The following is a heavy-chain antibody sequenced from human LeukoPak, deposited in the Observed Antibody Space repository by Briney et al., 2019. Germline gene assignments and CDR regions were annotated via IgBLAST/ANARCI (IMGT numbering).Heavy chain of an antibody. CDR1: GFTFSSYW. CDR2: INQDGSEK. J-gene: IGHJ4*02. CDR3: ASPPLGCCDSTSCRFDY. Sequence: PGGSLRLSCAASGFTFSSYWMSWVRQAPGKGLEWVATINQDGSEKYYVDSVKGRFTISRDNAKSSLYLQMNALRAEDTAVYFCASPPLGCCDSTSCRFDYWGQGTLVTVSS. D-gene: IGHD2-2*03. V-gene: IGHV3-7*01.